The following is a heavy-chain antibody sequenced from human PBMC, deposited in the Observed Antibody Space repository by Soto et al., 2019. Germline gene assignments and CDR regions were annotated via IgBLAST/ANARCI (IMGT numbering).Heavy chain of an antibody. J-gene: IGHJ3*02. CDR3: ARFWGTTGAFDI. CDR1: GFTFSSYG. Sequence: QVQLVESGGGVVQPGRSLRLSCAASGFTFSSYGMHWVRQAPGKGLEWVAVIWYDGSNKYYADSVKGRFTISRDNSKNTLYLQVNSLRAEDTAVYYCARFWGTTGAFDIWGQGTMVTVSS. CDR2: IWYDGSNK. V-gene: IGHV3-33*01. D-gene: IGHD4-17*01.